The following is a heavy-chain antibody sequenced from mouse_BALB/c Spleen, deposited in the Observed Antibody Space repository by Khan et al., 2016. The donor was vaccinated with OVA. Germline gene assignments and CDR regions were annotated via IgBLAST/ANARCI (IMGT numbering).Heavy chain of an antibody. J-gene: IGHJ4*01. V-gene: IGHV3-2*02. D-gene: IGHD2-3*01. CDR3: ARRGDGYYGAMDY. CDR2: ISYSGST. Sequence: EVQLQESGPGLVKPSQSLSLTCTVTGYSITSDYAWNWIRQFPGNKLEWMGYISYSGSTSYNPSLKSRISLTRDTSKKQFFLQLNSVTTEDTATYYCARRGDGYYGAMDYWGQGTSVTVSS. CDR1: GYSITSDYA.